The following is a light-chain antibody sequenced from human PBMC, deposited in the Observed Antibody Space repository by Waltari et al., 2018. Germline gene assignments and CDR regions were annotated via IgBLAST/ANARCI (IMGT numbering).Light chain of an antibody. V-gene: IGLV4-69*01. CDR1: SGHRSKH. CDR2: VNNDGSH. J-gene: IGLJ3*02. Sequence: QLVLTQSPSASASLGASVKLTCTLTSGHRSKHIAWLQKQPEKGPRYWMKVNNDGSHSKGDDTPDRFSGSSSGSERYLTISILQPEDEADYYCETGGHGTWVFGGGTKVTVL. CDR3: ETGGHGTWV.